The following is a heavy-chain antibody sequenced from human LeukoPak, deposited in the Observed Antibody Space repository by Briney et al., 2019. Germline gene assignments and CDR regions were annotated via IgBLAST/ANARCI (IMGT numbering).Heavy chain of an antibody. CDR3: ARDIELWDFDY. CDR1: GFTFSSYS. CDR2: ISSSSSYI. Sequence: GGSLRLSCAASGFTFSSYSMNWVRQAPGKGLEWVSSISSSSSYIYYGDSVKGRFTISRDNAKNSLYLQMNSLRAEDTAVYYCARDIELWDFDYWGQGTPVTVSS. J-gene: IGHJ4*02. D-gene: IGHD1-26*01. V-gene: IGHV3-21*01.